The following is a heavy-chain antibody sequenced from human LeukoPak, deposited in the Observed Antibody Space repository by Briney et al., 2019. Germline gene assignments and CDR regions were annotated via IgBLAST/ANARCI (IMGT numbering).Heavy chain of an antibody. D-gene: IGHD6-19*01. Sequence: PSETLSLTCTVSGDSISGSGCYWAWIRQSPRKGLEWIASIHSGGTTYYNPSFQSRVTISVDTSNNQFSLRLSSVTAAGTALYYCARTYSSGQGAYYWGQGALVTVSA. CDR1: GDSISGSGCY. CDR2: IHSGGTT. J-gene: IGHJ4*02. V-gene: IGHV4-39*07. CDR3: ARTYSSGQGAYY.